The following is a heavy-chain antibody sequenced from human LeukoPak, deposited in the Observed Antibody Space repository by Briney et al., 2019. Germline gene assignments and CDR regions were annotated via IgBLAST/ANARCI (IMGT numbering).Heavy chain of an antibody. CDR3: VASQYSSSWLINGGPYNWFDP. J-gene: IGHJ5*02. Sequence: SETLSLTCAVSGGSISSYYWSWIRQPPGKGLEWIGYIYYSGSTNYNPSLKSRVTISVDTSKNQFSLKLSSVTAADTAVYYCVASQYSSSWLINGGPYNWFDPWGQGTLVTVSS. D-gene: IGHD6-13*01. CDR1: GGSISSYY. CDR2: IYYSGST. V-gene: IGHV4-59*01.